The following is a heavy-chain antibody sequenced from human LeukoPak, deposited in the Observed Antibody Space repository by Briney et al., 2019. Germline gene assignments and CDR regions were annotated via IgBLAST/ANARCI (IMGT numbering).Heavy chain of an antibody. D-gene: IGHD2-2*01. CDR3: ARDGGYCSSTSSLRCWFDP. CDR2: IIPIFGTA. J-gene: IGHJ5*02. CDR1: GGTFSSYA. V-gene: IGHV1-69*05. Sequence: SVKVSCKASGGTFSSYAISWVRQAPGQGLEWMGGIIPIFGTANYAQKFQGRVTITTDESTSTAYMELSSLRSEDTAVYYCARDGGYCSSTSSLRCWFDPWGQGTLVTVSS.